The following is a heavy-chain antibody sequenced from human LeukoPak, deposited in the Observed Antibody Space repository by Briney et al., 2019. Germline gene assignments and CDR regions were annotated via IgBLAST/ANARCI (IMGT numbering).Heavy chain of an antibody. V-gene: IGHV3-74*01. D-gene: IGHD1-14*01. Sequence: PGGSLRLSSAASGFTLSHYRVHSVRQAPGKGLVWVSRSHNDGSDTIYADSVKSPFTVSTDTAKNTVYLGMNSLRAEDTAVYYCARDNPPRRLDPWGKGALVTVSS. CDR1: GFTLSHYR. CDR2: SHNDGSDT. CDR3: ARDNPPRRLDP. J-gene: IGHJ5*02.